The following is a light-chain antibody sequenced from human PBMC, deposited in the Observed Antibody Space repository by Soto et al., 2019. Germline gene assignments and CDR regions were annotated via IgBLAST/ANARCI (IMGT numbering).Light chain of an antibody. Sequence: QSVLTQPPSVSGAPGQRVTISCTGSSSNIGAGYDVHWYQQLPGTAPKLLIYGNSNRPSGVPDRFSGSKSGTSASLAITGLQAEDEADYYCYSYAGSSTWVFGGGTKLTVL. V-gene: IGLV1-40*01. CDR2: GNS. CDR1: SSNIGAGYD. J-gene: IGLJ3*02. CDR3: YSYAGSSTWV.